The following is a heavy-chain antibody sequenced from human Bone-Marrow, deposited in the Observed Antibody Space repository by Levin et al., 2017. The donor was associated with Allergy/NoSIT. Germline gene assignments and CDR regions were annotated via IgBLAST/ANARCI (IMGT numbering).Heavy chain of an antibody. CDR1: GFTFSSYA. CDR2: ISYDGSNK. J-gene: IGHJ3*02. CDR3: ARDLSMVRGVIISGAFDI. V-gene: IGHV3-30*04. D-gene: IGHD3-10*01. Sequence: AGGSLRLSCAASGFTFSSYAMHWVRQAPGKGLEWVAVISYDGSNKYYADSVKGRFTISRDNSKNTLYLQMNSLRAEDTAVYYCARDLSMVRGVIISGAFDIWGQGTMVTVSS.